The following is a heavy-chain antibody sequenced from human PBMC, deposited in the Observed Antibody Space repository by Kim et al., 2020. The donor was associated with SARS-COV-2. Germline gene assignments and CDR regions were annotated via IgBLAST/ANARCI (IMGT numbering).Heavy chain of an antibody. CDR3: ARRKTGSQLYYFDY. V-gene: IGHV5-51*01. Sequence: SPSFQGQVTISADKSISTAYLQWSSLKASDTAMYYCARRKTGSQLYYFDYWGQGTLVTVSS. D-gene: IGHD3-9*01. J-gene: IGHJ4*02.